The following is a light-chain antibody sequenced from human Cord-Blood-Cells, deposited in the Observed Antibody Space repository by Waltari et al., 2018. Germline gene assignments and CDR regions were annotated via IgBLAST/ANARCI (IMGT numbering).Light chain of an antibody. CDR2: GAS. J-gene: IGKJ1*01. V-gene: IGKV3-15*01. Sequence: EIVMTQSPATLSVSPGERATLSCRASQSVSSNLAWYQQKPGQAPRLRIYGASTRATGIPARVGGSGSGTEFTLTISSLQSEDFAVYYCQQYNNWPPTFGQGTKVEIK. CDR1: QSVSSN. CDR3: QQYNNWPPT.